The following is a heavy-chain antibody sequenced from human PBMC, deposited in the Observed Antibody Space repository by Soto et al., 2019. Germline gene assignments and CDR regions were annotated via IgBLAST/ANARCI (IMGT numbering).Heavy chain of an antibody. CDR2: IKRNGSEN. CDR1: GFNVGRYW. Sequence: EVQLVESGGGLVQPGGSLRLSCVASGFNVGRYWMSWVRQAPGKGLEWLATIKRNGSENKYVDSVKGRFTTSRDNAKNAPYLQMIGLRAQDMAVYYCATYPGYGSGSSVNHSLDHLGHATLVTVSS. CDR3: ATYPGYGSGSSVNHSLDH. J-gene: IGHJ4*01. V-gene: IGHV3-7*01. D-gene: IGHD3-10*01.